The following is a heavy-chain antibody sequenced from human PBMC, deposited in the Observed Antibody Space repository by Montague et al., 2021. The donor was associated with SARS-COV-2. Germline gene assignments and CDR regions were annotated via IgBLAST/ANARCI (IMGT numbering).Heavy chain of an antibody. D-gene: IGHD3-10*01. CDR2: ISGSGGST. CDR3: ATSRDVLLWFGELLDAFDI. CDR1: GFTFSSYA. J-gene: IGHJ3*02. Sequence: SLRLSCAASGFTFSSYAMSWVRQAPGKGLEWVSAISGSGGSTYYADSVKGRFTISRDNSKNTLYLQMNSLRAEDTAVYYCATSRDVLLWFGELLDAFDIWGQGTRVTVSS. V-gene: IGHV3-23*01.